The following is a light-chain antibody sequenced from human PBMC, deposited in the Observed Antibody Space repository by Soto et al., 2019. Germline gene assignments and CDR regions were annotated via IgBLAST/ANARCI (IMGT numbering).Light chain of an antibody. CDR2: AAS. CDR1: QSISSY. CDR3: QQSYSSPWT. J-gene: IGKJ1*01. V-gene: IGKV1-39*01. Sequence: DIQMTQSPSSLSASVGDRVTITCRASQSISSYLNWYQQKPGKAPKVLIYAASSLQSGVTSRFSGSRSGTDFTLTISSLQPEDFATYYCQQSYSSPWTFGQGTKVEIK.